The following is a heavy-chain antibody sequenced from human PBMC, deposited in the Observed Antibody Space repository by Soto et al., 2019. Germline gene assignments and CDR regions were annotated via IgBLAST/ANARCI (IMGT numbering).Heavy chain of an antibody. V-gene: IGHV3-30*18. CDR1: GFTFSSYG. CDR2: ISYDGSNK. D-gene: IGHD3-10*01. J-gene: IGHJ4*02. CDR3: ANVDRSGILWGYFDY. Sequence: QVQLVESGGGVVQPGRSLRLSCAASGFTFSSYGMHWVRQAPGKGLEWVAVISYDGSNKYYADSVKGRFTISRDNSTNTLYLQMNSLRAEDTAVYYCANVDRSGILWGYFDYWGQGTLVTVSS.